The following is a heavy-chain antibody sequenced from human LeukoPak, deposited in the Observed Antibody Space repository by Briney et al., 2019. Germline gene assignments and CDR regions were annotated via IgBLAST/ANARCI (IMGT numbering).Heavy chain of an antibody. CDR3: AKGGGDCSRGCYYYYYMDV. CDR1: GFTFSSYA. J-gene: IGHJ6*03. Sequence: GGSLRLSCAASGFTFSSYAMSWVRQAPGRGLEWVSVIYGGGSTYYAESVKGRFTISRDNSKNTLYLQMNSLRAEDTAVYYCAKGGGDCSRGCYYYYYMDVWGKGTTVTVSS. D-gene: IGHD2-21*01. CDR2: IYGGGST. V-gene: IGHV3-66*01.